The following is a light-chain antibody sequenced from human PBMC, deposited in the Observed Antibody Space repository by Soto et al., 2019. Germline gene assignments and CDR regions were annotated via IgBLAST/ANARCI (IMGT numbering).Light chain of an antibody. CDR2: EVT. J-gene: IGLJ2*01. V-gene: IGLV2-8*01. Sequence: QSVLTQPPSASGSPGQSVTISCTGTSSDVGGYNYVYWYQQHPGKAPKLMIYEVTKRPSGVPDRFSGSKSGNTASLTVSGLHADEDDDYCCSSDADSNNEVFGTGTKLTVL. CDR3: SSDADSNNEV. CDR1: SSDVGGYNY.